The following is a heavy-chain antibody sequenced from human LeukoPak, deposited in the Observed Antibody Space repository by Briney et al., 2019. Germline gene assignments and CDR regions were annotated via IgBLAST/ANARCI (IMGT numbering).Heavy chain of an antibody. V-gene: IGHV4-59*12. CDR1: DGSMGTYY. Sequence: SETLSLTCSVSDGSMGTYYWGWIRQPPGKGLEWIGYIYYSGSTTYNPSLKSRVTVSVDTSKNQFSLKLTSMTAADTAVFYCARENSGSYREFDYWGQGTLVTVSS. CDR2: IYYSGST. CDR3: ARENSGSYREFDY. J-gene: IGHJ4*02. D-gene: IGHD1-26*01.